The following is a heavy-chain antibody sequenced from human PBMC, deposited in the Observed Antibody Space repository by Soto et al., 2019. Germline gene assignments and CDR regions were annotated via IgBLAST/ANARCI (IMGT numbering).Heavy chain of an antibody. CDR2: IKSKTDGGTT. Sequence: SLRLSCAASGFTFSNAWMSWVRQAPGKGLEWVGRIKSKTDGGTTDYAAPVKGRFTISRDDSKNTLYLQMNSLKTEDTAVYYCTTGNAAMVLYYYYYGMDVWGQGTTVTVSS. V-gene: IGHV3-15*01. D-gene: IGHD5-18*01. CDR1: GFTFSNAW. CDR3: TTGNAAMVLYYYYYGMDV. J-gene: IGHJ6*02.